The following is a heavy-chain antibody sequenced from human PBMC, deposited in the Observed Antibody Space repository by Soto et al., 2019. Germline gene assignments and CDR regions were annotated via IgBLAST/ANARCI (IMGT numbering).Heavy chain of an antibody. J-gene: IGHJ4*03. Sequence: ASVKGACKGAGYTFTSDYMDWVRQATGQGLEWMGIINPSGGSTSYAQKFQGRVTMTRDTSTSTVYRELSSLRSEDTAVYYCAREPRRIAAAGTPSDYWGQGTMVTVSS. V-gene: IGHV1-46*01. CDR1: GYTFTSDY. D-gene: IGHD6-13*01. CDR2: INPSGGST. CDR3: AREPRRIAAAGTPSDY.